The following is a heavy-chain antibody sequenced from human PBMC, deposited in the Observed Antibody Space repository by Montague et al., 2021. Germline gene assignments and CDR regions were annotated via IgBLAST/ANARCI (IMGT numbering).Heavy chain of an antibody. V-gene: IGHV4-59*13. CDR2: ISYSERT. Sequence: SETLSLTCTVSGGSISNYFWTWIRQPPGKGLERIGFISYSERTNFNPSPKSRVTISLDTSKNQFSLNLSSVTAADTAVYYCARDTTTDGFDIWGQGTMVTVFS. D-gene: IGHD1-1*01. CDR3: ARDTTTDGFDI. J-gene: IGHJ3*02. CDR1: GGSISNYF.